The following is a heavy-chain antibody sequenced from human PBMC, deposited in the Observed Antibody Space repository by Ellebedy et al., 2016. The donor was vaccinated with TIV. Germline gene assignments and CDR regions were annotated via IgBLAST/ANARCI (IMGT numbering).Heavy chain of an antibody. Sequence: MPSETLSLTCAVYGGSFSGYYWSWIRQPPGKGLEWIGEINHSGSTNYNPSLKSRVTISVDTSKNQFSLKLSSVTAADTAVYYCARGYYYDSSGYYYFDYWGQGTLVTVSS. CDR1: GGSFSGYY. CDR2: INHSGST. CDR3: ARGYYYDSSGYYYFDY. V-gene: IGHV4-34*01. J-gene: IGHJ4*02. D-gene: IGHD3-22*01.